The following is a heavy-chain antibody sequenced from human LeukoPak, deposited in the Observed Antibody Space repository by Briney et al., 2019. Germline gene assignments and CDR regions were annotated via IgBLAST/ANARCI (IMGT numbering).Heavy chain of an antibody. CDR2: IISSSSYI. D-gene: IGHD6-13*01. CDR3: ARDRGRIAAAGNDWFDP. J-gene: IGHJ5*02. Sequence: PGGSLRLSCAASGFTFSSYSMNWVRQAPGKGLEWGSSIISSSSYIYYADSVKGRFTISRDNAKHSLYLQMNSLRAEDTAVYYCARDRGRIAAAGNDWFDPWGQGTLVTVSS. CDR1: GFTFSSYS. V-gene: IGHV3-21*01.